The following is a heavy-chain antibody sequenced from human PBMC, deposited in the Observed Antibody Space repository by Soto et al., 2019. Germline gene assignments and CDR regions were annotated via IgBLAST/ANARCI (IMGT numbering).Heavy chain of an antibody. D-gene: IGHD6-19*01. CDR3: ARVHSSGWYYYYYGMDV. Sequence: PGGSLRLSCAASGFTFSSYGMHWVRQAPGKGLEWVAVIWYDGSNKYYADSVKGRFTISRDNSKNTLYLQMNSLRAEDTAVYYCARVHSSGWYYYYYGMDVWGQGTTVTSP. J-gene: IGHJ6*02. CDR1: GFTFSSYG. V-gene: IGHV3-33*01. CDR2: IWYDGSNK.